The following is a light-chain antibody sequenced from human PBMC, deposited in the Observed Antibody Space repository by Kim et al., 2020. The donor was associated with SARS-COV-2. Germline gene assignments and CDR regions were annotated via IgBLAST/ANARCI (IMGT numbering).Light chain of an antibody. CDR2: GTS. V-gene: IGKV3-20*01. CDR1: QTISDGY. Sequence: SARERAPLSCRASQTISDGYLAWYQQKPGQAPKLLIYGTSNRATDIPDRFSGGGSGTDFALTIKRLEPEDIAVYYCQQFVTSPWTFGQGTKVDIK. CDR3: QQFVTSPWT. J-gene: IGKJ1*01.